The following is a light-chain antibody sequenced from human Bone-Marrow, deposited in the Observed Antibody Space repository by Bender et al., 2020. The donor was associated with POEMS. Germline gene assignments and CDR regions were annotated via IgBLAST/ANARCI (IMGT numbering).Light chain of an antibody. J-gene: IGLJ1*01. V-gene: IGLV1-40*01. CDR1: SSNIGAGYD. Sequence: QSALTQPPSVSGAPGQRVTISCTGSSSNIGAGYDVHWYQQVPGTAPKVLIFGNINRPSGVPDRFSGSKSGTSASLAITGLQADDEADYYCQSYDSSLSGSRVFGTGTKVTVL. CDR2: GNI. CDR3: QSYDSSLSGSRV.